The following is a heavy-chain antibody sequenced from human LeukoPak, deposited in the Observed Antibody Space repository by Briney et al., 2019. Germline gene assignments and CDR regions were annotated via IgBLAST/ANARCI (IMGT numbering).Heavy chain of an antibody. CDR3: AKGFGYSSSWYDAFDI. CDR2: ISGSGGST. J-gene: IGHJ3*02. D-gene: IGHD6-13*01. V-gene: IGHV3-23*01. Sequence: GGSLRLSCAASGFTFSSYAMSWVRQAPGKGLEWVSAISGSGGSTYYADSVKGRFTISRDNSKNTLYLQMNSLRAEDTAVYYCAKGFGYSSSWYDAFDIWGQGTMVTVSS. CDR1: GFTFSSYA.